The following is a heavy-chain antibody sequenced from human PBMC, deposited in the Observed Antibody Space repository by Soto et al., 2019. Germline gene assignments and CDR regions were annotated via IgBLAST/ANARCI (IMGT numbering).Heavy chain of an antibody. Sequence: ASVKVSCKASGYTFTSYGISWVRQAPGQGLEWMGWISAYNGNTNYAQKLQGRVTMTTDTSTSTAYMELRSLRSDDTAVYYCARDVISGWFRLTDYYYYGMDVWGQGTTVTV. CDR1: GYTFTSYG. V-gene: IGHV1-18*01. D-gene: IGHD6-19*01. CDR2: ISAYNGNT. CDR3: ARDVISGWFRLTDYYYYGMDV. J-gene: IGHJ6*02.